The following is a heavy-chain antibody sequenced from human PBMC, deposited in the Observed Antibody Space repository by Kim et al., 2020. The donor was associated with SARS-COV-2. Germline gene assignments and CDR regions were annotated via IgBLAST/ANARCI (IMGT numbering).Heavy chain of an antibody. J-gene: IGHJ5*02. CDR1: GGSFSGYY. D-gene: IGHD3-10*01. Sequence: SETLSLTCAVYGGSFSGYYWNWIRQPPGKGLEWIGEINHSGSTNYNPSLKSRVTISVDTSKNQFSLKLSSVTAADTAVYYCARGVSVGIGSWWFDPWGQG. V-gene: IGHV4-34*01. CDR3: ARGVSVGIGSWWFDP. CDR2: INHSGST.